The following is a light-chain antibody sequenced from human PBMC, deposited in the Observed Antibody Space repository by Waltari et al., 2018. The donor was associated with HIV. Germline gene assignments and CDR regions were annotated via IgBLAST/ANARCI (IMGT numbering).Light chain of an antibody. Sequence: QSVLTQPPSASGTPGQSVTISCSGSNSNIGEYPVNWYHQVPGTAPKLVIYANKQRAAGVPARFSGSQSGTSASLAISGLRSEDEGYYYGAAGDDTLYGLFGGGTKLTVL. J-gene: IGLJ2*01. CDR2: ANK. CDR1: NSNIGEYP. CDR3: AAGDDTLYGL. V-gene: IGLV1-44*01.